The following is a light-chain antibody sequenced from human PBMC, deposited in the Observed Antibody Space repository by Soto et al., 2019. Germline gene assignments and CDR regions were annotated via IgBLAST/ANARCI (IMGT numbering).Light chain of an antibody. Sequence: DIQMTQSPSSLSASVGDRVTITCRASQSISTYLNWYQQKPGEAPKLLIFAASNLQSGVPSRFSGSGSGTDFTLTISSLQPEDFATYYCQQSYSTPLTFGGGTKVDIK. CDR1: QSISTY. V-gene: IGKV1-39*01. CDR3: QQSYSTPLT. J-gene: IGKJ4*01. CDR2: AAS.